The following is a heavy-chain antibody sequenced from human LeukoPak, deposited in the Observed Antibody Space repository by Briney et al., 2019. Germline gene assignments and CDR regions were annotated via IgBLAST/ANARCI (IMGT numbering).Heavy chain of an antibody. CDR1: GSTFSSYA. Sequence: TGGSLRLSCAASGSTFSSYAMGWVRQAPGKGLDWVSAISGSGGSTYYADSVKGRFTISRDNSRNTLFLQMNSLRADDTAVYYCATRLGQYFDNWGQETPVTVSS. J-gene: IGHJ4*02. CDR3: ATRLGQYFDN. V-gene: IGHV3-23*01. CDR2: ISGSGGST.